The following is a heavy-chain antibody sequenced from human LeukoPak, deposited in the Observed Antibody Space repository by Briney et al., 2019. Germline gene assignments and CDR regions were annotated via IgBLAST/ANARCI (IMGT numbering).Heavy chain of an antibody. CDR1: GFTFSSYS. CDR3: ARDWDYDFWSGSY. CDR2: ISSSSSYI. V-gene: IGHV3-21*01. J-gene: IGHJ4*02. D-gene: IGHD3-3*01. Sequence: GSLRLSCAASGFTFSSYSMNWVRQAPGKGLEWVSSISSSSSYIYYADSVKGRFTISRDNAKNSLYLQMNSLRAEDTAVYYCARDWDYDFWSGSYWGQGTLVTVSS.